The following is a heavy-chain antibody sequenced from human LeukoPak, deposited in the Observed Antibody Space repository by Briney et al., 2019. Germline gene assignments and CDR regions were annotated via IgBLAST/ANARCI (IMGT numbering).Heavy chain of an antibody. V-gene: IGHV3-74*01. CDR3: AKPYNGLDY. J-gene: IGHJ4*02. CDR1: GFSFNTYW. CDR2: INSDGGDI. Sequence: GSLRLSCADSGFSFNTYWMHWVRQAPGKGLVWVSRINSDGGDIAYADFVKGRFITSRDNAKNTLYLQMNSLRTEDTATYYCAKPYNGLDYWGQGTLVAVSS. D-gene: IGHD1-14*01.